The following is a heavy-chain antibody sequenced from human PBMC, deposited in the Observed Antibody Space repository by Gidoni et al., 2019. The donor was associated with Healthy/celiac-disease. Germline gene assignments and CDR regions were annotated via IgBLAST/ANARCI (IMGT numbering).Heavy chain of an antibody. CDR1: GFTVSSNY. CDR2: IYSGGST. J-gene: IGHJ6*02. Sequence: EVQLVESGGGLIQPGGSLRLSCAASGFTVSSNYMSWVRQAPGKGLEWVSVIYSGGSTYYADSVKGRFTISRDNSKNTLYLQMNSLSAEDTAVYYCARDLKGDYGMDVWGQGTTVTVSS. V-gene: IGHV3-53*01. CDR3: ARDLKGDYGMDV.